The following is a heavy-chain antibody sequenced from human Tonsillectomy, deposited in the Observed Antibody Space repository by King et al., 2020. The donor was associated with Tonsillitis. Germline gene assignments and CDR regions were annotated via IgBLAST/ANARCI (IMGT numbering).Heavy chain of an antibody. V-gene: IGHV3-15*01. J-gene: IGHJ4*02. CDR1: GFTFSNAW. Sequence: EVQLVESGGGLVKPGGSLRLSCAASGFTFSNAWMSWVRQAPGKGLEWVGHIKSKTDGGTTNYAAPVKGRFTISRDDSKNTLYLQMNSLKTEDTAVYYCRSSSWQRPYYFDYWGQGTLVTVSS. D-gene: IGHD6-13*01. CDR3: RSSSWQRPYYFDY. CDR2: IKSKTDGGTT.